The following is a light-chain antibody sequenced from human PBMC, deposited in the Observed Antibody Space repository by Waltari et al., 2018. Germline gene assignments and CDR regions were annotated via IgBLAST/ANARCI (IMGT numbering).Light chain of an antibody. CDR1: SHDVGRYNR. J-gene: IGLJ2*01. V-gene: IGLV2-18*02. CDR3: ASYIDTTPGT. Sequence: QSALTQPPSVSGSPGQSVTIPCTGPSHDVGRYNRVSWYQPSPGTAPKLIIYEVSDRPSGVPYCFSGSQSCETASLTISGLQAEDEADYYCASYIDTTPGTFGGGTKLTVL. CDR2: EVS.